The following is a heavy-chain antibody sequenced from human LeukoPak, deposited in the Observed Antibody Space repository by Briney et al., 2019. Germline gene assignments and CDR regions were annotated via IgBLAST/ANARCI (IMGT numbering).Heavy chain of an antibody. V-gene: IGHV4-59*11. CDR2: IHYSGRP. CDR3: ARFGVDYDMDV. CDR1: GGSISGHY. D-gene: IGHD3-16*01. Sequence: SETLSLACTVSGGSISGHYWTWIRQPPGKGLEWIGQIHYSGRPDYNPSLKSRVTISVDTSKNQLSLKVTSVTGADTAVYYCARFGVDYDMDVWGRGTTVTFSS. J-gene: IGHJ6*02.